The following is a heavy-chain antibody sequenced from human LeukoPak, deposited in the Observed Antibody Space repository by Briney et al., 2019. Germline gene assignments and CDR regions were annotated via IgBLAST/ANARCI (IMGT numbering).Heavy chain of an antibody. D-gene: IGHD7-27*01. CDR1: GYSFTSYW. J-gene: IGHJ4*02. V-gene: IGHV5-51*01. Sequence: GESLKVSCKASGYSFTSYWIGWVRQMPGKGLEWMGIIDPSDSDIRYTPSFQGQVTISADKSLSTAYLQWNSLKASDTAIYYCARQTAMGRSGDYWGQGTLVTVSS. CDR2: IDPSDSDI. CDR3: ARQTAMGRSGDY.